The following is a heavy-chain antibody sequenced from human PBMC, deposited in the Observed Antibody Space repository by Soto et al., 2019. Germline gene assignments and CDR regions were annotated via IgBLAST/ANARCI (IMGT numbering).Heavy chain of an antibody. CDR1: GGSISSGGYY. CDR3: ASSKFGLTDYYYMDV. CDR2: IYYSGST. V-gene: IGHV4-31*03. Sequence: QVQLQESGPGLVKPSQTLSLTCTVSGGSISSGGYYWSWIRQHPGKGLEWIGYIYYSGSTYYNPSLKRRLTISVDTSKNQFSLKLSSVTAADTAVYYCASSKFGLTDYYYMDVWGKGTTVTVSS. J-gene: IGHJ6*03. D-gene: IGHD3-10*01.